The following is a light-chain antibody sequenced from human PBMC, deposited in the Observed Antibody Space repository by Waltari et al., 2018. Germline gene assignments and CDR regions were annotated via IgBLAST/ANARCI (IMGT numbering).Light chain of an antibody. Sequence: EIVLTQSPGTLSLSPGERATLSCRASQSVTSTYLAWYQQKPGQAPRLLIYGTSSRATGIPDRFSGSGSGTDFTLTISRLEPDDFAVYYCQQYASSLYTFGQGTKLEIK. CDR2: GTS. V-gene: IGKV3-20*01. CDR1: QSVTSTY. J-gene: IGKJ2*01. CDR3: QQYASSLYT.